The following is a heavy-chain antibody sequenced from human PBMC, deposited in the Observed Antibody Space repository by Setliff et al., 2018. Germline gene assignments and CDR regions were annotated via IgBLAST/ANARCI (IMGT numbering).Heavy chain of an antibody. J-gene: IGHJ4*02. V-gene: IGHV4-39*01. D-gene: IGHD6-13*01. CDR2: IYYSGST. Sequence: SETLSLTWTVSGGSISSSSYYWGWIRQPPGKGLEWIGSIYYSGSTYYNPSLKSQVTISVDTSKNQFSLKLSSVTAADTAVYYCARRWISSSWCQGYFDYWGQGTLVTVSS. CDR3: ARRWISSSWCQGYFDY. CDR1: GGSISSSSYY.